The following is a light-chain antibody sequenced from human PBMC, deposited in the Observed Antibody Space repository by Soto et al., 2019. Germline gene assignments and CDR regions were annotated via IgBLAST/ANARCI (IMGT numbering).Light chain of an antibody. CDR1: SSDVGGYNY. CDR3: CSYAGSYTYV. CDR2: DVS. V-gene: IGLV2-11*01. Sequence: QSALTQPRSVSGSPGQSVAISCTGTSSDVGGYNYVSWYQQHPGKAPKLIIYDVSKRPSGVPDRFSGSKFGNTASLAISGLQAEDEADYYCCSYAGSYTYVFGTGTKLTVL. J-gene: IGLJ1*01.